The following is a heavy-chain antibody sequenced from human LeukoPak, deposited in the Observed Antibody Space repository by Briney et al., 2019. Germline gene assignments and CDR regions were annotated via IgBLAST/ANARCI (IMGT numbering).Heavy chain of an antibody. CDR1: GGSISSYY. V-gene: IGHV4-59*12. D-gene: IGHD6-13*01. J-gene: IGHJ6*02. Sequence: PSETLSLTCTVSGGSISSYYWSWIRQPPGKGLEWVGYIYYSGSTNYNPSLKSRVIISVDTSKNQFSLKLTSVTAADTGIYYCARFGESSSWYYFFGMDVWGQGTTVTVSS. CDR2: IYYSGST. CDR3: ARFGESSSWYYFFGMDV.